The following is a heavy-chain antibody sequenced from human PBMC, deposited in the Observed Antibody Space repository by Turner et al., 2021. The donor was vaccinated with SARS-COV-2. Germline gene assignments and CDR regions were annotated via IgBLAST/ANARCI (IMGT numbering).Heavy chain of an antibody. D-gene: IGHD6-19*01. Sequence: QLQLLESGTGGAKPSATPSLPVAASAGSISTTHDYWGWIRQPPGEGLEWIGIVYYSASTDYNPSLKSRVIISVDTSTNQMYLKLSSVTAADTSVYYCARHLRSAVAAVPFDFWGQGTLVTVSS. J-gene: IGHJ4*02. CDR3: ARHLRSAVAAVPFDF. CDR1: AGSISTTHDY. CDR2: VYYSAST. V-gene: IGHV4-39*01.